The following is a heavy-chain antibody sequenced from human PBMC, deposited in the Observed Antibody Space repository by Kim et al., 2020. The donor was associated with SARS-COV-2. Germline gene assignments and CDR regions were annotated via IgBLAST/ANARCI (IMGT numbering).Heavy chain of an antibody. D-gene: IGHD2-15*01. J-gene: IGHJ4*02. V-gene: IGHV4-31*03. CDR1: GGSISSGGYY. CDR2: IYYSGST. Sequence: SETLSLTCTVSGGSISSGGYYWSWIRQHPGKGLEWIGYIYYSGSTYYNPSLKSRVTISVDTSKNQFSLKLSSVTAADTAVYYCASQRIPKARENGIYYWGQGTLVTVSS. CDR3: ASQRIPKARENGIYY.